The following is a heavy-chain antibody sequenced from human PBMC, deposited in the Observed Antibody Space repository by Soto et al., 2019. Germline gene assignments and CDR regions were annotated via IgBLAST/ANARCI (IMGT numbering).Heavy chain of an antibody. Sequence: LRLSCAASGFTFSSYAMHWVRQAPGKGLEWVAVISYDGSNKYYADSVKGRFTISRDNSKNTLYLQMNSLRAEDTAVYYCAREASYYDSSGNWFDPWGQGTLVTVSS. V-gene: IGHV3-30-3*01. CDR1: GFTFSSYA. D-gene: IGHD3-22*01. CDR3: AREASYYDSSGNWFDP. CDR2: ISYDGSNK. J-gene: IGHJ5*02.